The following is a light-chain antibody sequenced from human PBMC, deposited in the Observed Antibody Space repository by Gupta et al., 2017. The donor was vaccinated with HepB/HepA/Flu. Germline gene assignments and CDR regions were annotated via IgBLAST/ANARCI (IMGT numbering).Light chain of an antibody. CDR3: QQENNWPRT. CDR1: QSVSSN. J-gene: IGKJ1*01. Sequence: EIVMTQSPATLSVSPGERATLSCRASQSVSSNLAWYQQKPGQAPRLLIYGASTRATGIPARLSGSGSGTEFTLTISSRKPEDFAVYYCQQENNWPRTLGKGTKVKIK. V-gene: IGKV3-15*01. CDR2: GAS.